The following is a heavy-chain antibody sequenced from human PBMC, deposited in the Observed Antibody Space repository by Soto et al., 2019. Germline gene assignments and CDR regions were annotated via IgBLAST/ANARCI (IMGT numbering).Heavy chain of an antibody. Sequence: QVQLVQSGAEVKKPGSSVKVSCKASGGTFSSYAISWVRQAPGQGLEWMGGIIPIFGTANYAQKFQGRVRITADERTSRAYMERSSLRSEDAAVYYCARDGRRWLRFRHYYYGMDVWGQGTTVTVSS. J-gene: IGHJ6*02. D-gene: IGHD5-12*01. CDR2: IIPIFGTA. CDR3: ARDGRRWLRFRHYYYGMDV. CDR1: GGTFSSYA. V-gene: IGHV1-69*01.